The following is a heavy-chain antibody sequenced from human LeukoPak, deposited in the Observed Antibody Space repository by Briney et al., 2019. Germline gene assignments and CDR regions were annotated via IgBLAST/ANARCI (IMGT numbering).Heavy chain of an antibody. D-gene: IGHD3-22*01. V-gene: IGHV4-39*07. J-gene: IGHJ4*02. Sequence: SETLSLTCAVSGGSISSNSYYWGWIRQPPGKGLEWIGSIYYSGSTYYNPSLKSRVTISVDTSKNQFSLKLSSVTAADTAVYYCARDLGITMTPHFDYWGQGTLVTVSS. CDR2: IYYSGST. CDR3: ARDLGITMTPHFDY. CDR1: GGSISSNSYY.